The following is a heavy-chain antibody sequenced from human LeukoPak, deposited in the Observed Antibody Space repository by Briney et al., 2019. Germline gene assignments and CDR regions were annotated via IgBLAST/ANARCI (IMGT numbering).Heavy chain of an antibody. J-gene: IGHJ4*02. CDR2: VSYDGSNK. Sequence: GGSLRLSCAASGFTFSSYGIHWVRQAPGKGLEWVAIVSYDGSNKHYVDSVNGRFTISRDNSKNTVYLQMNSLRAEDTAVYCCAKDLSDYYGSGSFRVLDYWGQGTLVTVSS. V-gene: IGHV3-30*18. CDR3: AKDLSDYYGSGSFRVLDY. CDR1: GFTFSSYG. D-gene: IGHD3-10*01.